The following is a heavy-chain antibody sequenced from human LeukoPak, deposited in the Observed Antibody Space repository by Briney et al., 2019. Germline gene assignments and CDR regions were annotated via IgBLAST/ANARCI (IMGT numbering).Heavy chain of an antibody. CDR3: ARGFSVWTGYYYYYGMDV. CDR2: IYYSGST. Sequence: SETLSLTCSVSGGSIGNYYWSWIRQPPGMGLEWIGNIYYSGSTDYNPSLKSPVTMSVDTSKNQFSLKMSSVTAADTAVYYCARGFSVWTGYYYYYGMDVWGLGTTVTVSS. V-gene: IGHV4-59*01. D-gene: IGHD1-1*01. CDR1: GGSIGNYY. J-gene: IGHJ6*02.